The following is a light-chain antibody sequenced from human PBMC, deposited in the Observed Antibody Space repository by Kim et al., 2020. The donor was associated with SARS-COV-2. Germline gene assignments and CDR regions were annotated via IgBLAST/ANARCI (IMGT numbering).Light chain of an antibody. CDR2: GKN. J-gene: IGLJ2*01. CDR1: SLRSYY. Sequence: SSELTQDPAVSVALGQTVRITCQGDSLRSYYATWYQQKPGQAPIFFIYGKNNRPSGIPDRFSGSSSGNTASLTITGTQAGDEADYYCNSRDSNDNVVFGGGTQLTVL. V-gene: IGLV3-19*01. CDR3: NSRDSNDNVV.